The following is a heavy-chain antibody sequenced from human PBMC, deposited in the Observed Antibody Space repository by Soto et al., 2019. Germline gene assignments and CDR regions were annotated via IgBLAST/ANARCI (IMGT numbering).Heavy chain of an antibody. CDR1: GYTFTRYG. D-gene: IGHD3-3*01. Sequence: ASVKVSCKASGYTFTRYGISWVRQAPVQGLEWMGWISAYNGNTNYAQKLQGRVTMTTDTSTSTAYMELRSLRSDDTAVYYCARGIDDFWSGDYPFDYWGQGTLVTVSS. CDR3: ARGIDDFWSGDYPFDY. CDR2: ISAYNGNT. J-gene: IGHJ4*02. V-gene: IGHV1-18*01.